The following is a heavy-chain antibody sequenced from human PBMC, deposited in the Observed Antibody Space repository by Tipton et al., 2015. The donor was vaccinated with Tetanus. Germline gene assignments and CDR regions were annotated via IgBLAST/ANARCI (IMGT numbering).Heavy chain of an antibody. CDR1: GGSISPYY. CDR3: ARHQREGFLEWLLSSFDY. D-gene: IGHD3-3*01. V-gene: IGHV4-59*01. Sequence: TLSLTCTVSGGSISPYYWSWIRQPPGKGLEWIGYIYYSGSTNYNPSLESRVTISVDTSKNQFSLKLRSVTAADTAVYYCARHQREGFLEWLLSSFDYWGQGTLVTVSS. J-gene: IGHJ4*02. CDR2: IYYSGST.